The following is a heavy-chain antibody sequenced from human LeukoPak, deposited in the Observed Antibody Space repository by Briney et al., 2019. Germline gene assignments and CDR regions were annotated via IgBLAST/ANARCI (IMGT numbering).Heavy chain of an antibody. Sequence: GGSLRLSCAASGFTFSSYAMSWVRQAPGKGLEWVSAISGSGGSTYYADSVKGRFTISRDNSKNTLYLHMNSLRAEDTAVYYCAKDLDRGYSFDYWGQGTLVTVSS. J-gene: IGHJ4*02. CDR2: ISGSGGST. D-gene: IGHD5-18*01. CDR3: AKDLDRGYSFDY. CDR1: GFTFSSYA. V-gene: IGHV3-23*01.